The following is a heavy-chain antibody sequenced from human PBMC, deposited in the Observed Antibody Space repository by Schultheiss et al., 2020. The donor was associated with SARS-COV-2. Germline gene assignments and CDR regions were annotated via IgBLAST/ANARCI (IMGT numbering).Heavy chain of an antibody. Sequence: SETLSLTCTVSGGSISSGGYYWSWIRQPPGKGLEWIGYIYYSGSTYYNPSLKSRVTISVDTSKNQFSLKLSSVTAADTAVYYCARDRVTIDYYYYYGMDVWGQGTTVTVSS. CDR2: IYYSGST. D-gene: IGHD4-23*01. J-gene: IGHJ6*02. CDR3: ARDRVTIDYYYYYGMDV. CDR1: GGSISSGGYY. V-gene: IGHV4-31*03.